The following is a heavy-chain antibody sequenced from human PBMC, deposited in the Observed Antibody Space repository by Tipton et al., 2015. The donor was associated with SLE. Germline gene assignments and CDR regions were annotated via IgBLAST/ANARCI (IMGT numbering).Heavy chain of an antibody. CDR2: IYYTGSS. CDR1: GGSMNDYY. V-gene: IGHV4-59*01. Sequence: TLSLTCTVSGGSMNDYYWSWIRQPPGKGLEWIGYIYYTGSSNHNPSLKGRVTMSVDTSKNQFSLSVNSVTAADTAVYYCARTPGGNWFYYYGMDVWGQGTTVTVSS. CDR3: ARTPGGNWFYYYGMDV. J-gene: IGHJ6*02. D-gene: IGHD4-23*01.